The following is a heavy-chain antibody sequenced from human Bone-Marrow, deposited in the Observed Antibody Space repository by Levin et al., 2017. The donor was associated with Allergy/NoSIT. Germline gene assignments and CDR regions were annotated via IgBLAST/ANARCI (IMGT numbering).Heavy chain of an antibody. CDR3: ARDQGIYGSGRRDD. CDR2: INPKSGGT. Sequence: GGSLRLSCKASGYTLTAYYIHWVRQAPGQGLEWMGWINPKSGGTKYAQKFQGRVTMTRDTSISTVYMEVSRLKSDDTAVYYCARDQGIYGSGRRDDWGQGTLVTVSA. CDR1: GYTLTAYY. J-gene: IGHJ4*02. V-gene: IGHV1-2*02. D-gene: IGHD3-10*01.